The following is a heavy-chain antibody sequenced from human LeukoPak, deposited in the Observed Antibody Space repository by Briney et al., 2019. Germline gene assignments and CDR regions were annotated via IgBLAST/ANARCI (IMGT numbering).Heavy chain of an antibody. D-gene: IGHD5-24*01. J-gene: IGHJ3*02. Sequence: PGGSLRLSCAVSGFTFSSYWMSWVRQAPGKGLEWVANIKQDGSEKYYVDSVKGRFTISRDNAKNSLYLQMNSLRAEDTAVYYCARDTLCRDGQRHAFDMWGQGTMVTVSS. CDR2: IKQDGSEK. V-gene: IGHV3-7*01. CDR3: ARDTLCRDGQRHAFDM. CDR1: GFTFSSYW.